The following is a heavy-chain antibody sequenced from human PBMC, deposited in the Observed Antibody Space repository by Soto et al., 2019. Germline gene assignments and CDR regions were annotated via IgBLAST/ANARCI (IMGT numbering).Heavy chain of an antibody. CDR1: GGSISSSSYY. Sequence: QLQLQESGPGLVKPSETLSLTCTVSGGSISSSSYYWGWIRQPPGKGLEWIGSIYYSGSTYYNPXLKRRVPMSVXRSLHXXSRKLSSVTAADTAVYSCARLWGYSDSSGLRYFDYWGQGTLVTVSS. J-gene: IGHJ4*02. V-gene: IGHV4-39*01. D-gene: IGHD3-22*01. CDR3: ARLWGYSDSSGLRYFDY. CDR2: IYYSGST.